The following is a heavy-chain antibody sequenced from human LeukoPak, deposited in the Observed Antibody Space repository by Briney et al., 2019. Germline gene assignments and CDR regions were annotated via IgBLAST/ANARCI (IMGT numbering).Heavy chain of an antibody. CDR1: GGSISSYY. V-gene: IGHV4-4*07. CDR2: IYTSGST. D-gene: IGHD6-19*01. J-gene: IGHJ4*02. CDR3: ARSYSSGGLFDY. Sequence: PSETLSLTCTVSGGSISSYYRSWIRQPAGKGLEWIGRIYTSGSTNYNPSLKSQVTMSVDTSKNQFSLKLSSVTAADTAVYYCARSYSSGGLFDYWGQGTLVTVSS.